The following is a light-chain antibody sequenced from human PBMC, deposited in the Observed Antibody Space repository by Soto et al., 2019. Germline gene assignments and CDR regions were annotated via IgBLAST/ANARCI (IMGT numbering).Light chain of an antibody. CDR2: LNSDGSH. V-gene: IGLV4-69*01. J-gene: IGLJ2*01. CDR1: SGHSSYA. Sequence: LVLTQSPSASASLGASVKLTCTLSSGHSSYAIAWHQQQPEKGPRYLMTLNSDGSHSKGDGIPDRFSGSTSGAERYLTVSSLQSEEEADYCCQTWGSGTVVFGGGTKLTVL. CDR3: QTWGSGTVV.